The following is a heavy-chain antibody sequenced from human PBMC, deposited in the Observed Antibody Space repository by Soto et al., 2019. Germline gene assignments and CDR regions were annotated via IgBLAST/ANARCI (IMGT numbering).Heavy chain of an antibody. CDR2: INPSGGST. D-gene: IGHD6-19*01. Sequence: GASVKVSCKASGCTFTSYYMHWVRQAPGQGLEWMGIINPSGGSTSYAQKFQGRVTMTRDTSTSTVYMELSSLRSEDTAVYYCARDHGSGWSSDAFDIWGQGTMVTLSS. CDR3: ARDHGSGWSSDAFDI. J-gene: IGHJ3*02. V-gene: IGHV1-46*03. CDR1: GCTFTSYY.